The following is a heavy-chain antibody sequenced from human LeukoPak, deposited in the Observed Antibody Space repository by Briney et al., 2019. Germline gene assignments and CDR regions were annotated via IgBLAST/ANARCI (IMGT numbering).Heavy chain of an antibody. CDR2: ISTDNGDT. CDR1: GGTFSSYA. Sequence: SVKVSCKASGGTFSSYAITWVRQAPGQGLEWMGWISTDNGDTNYAQKLQGRVTMTTDTSTSTAYMELRSLRSDDTAVYYCAREGLGELTLDCWGQGTLVTVSS. J-gene: IGHJ4*02. V-gene: IGHV1-18*01. CDR3: AREGLGELTLDC. D-gene: IGHD3-16*01.